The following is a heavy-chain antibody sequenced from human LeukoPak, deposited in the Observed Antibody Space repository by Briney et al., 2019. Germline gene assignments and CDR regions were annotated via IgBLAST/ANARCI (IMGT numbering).Heavy chain of an antibody. V-gene: IGHV4-39*07. CDR3: ARVGNPLVTVFAWFDP. Sequence: PSETLSLTCTVSGGSVSSGSYYWGWIRQPPGKGLEWIGNIYYSGSTYYNPSLKSRVTISVETSKNQFSLKLCSVTAADTAVYYCARVGNPLVTVFAWFDPWGQGTLVTVSS. D-gene: IGHD3-3*01. J-gene: IGHJ5*02. CDR1: GGSVSSGSYY. CDR2: IYYSGST.